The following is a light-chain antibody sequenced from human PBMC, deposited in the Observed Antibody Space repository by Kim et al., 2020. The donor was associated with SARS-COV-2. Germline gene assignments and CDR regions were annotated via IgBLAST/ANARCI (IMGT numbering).Light chain of an antibody. CDR2: GAS. CDR1: QSVSSSY. V-gene: IGKV3-20*01. J-gene: IGKJ1*01. Sequence: LSPGERATLSCRASQSVSSSYVAWYQQKPGQAPRLLIYGASSRATSIPDRFSGSGSGTDFTLTISRLEPEDFAVYYCQQYSSSRTFGQGTKVDIK. CDR3: QQYSSSRT.